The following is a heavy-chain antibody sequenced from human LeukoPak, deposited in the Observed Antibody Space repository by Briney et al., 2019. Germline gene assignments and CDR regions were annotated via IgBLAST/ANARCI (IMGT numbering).Heavy chain of an antibody. CDR1: GYTFTSYY. Sequence: ASVKVSCKASGYTFTSYYMHWVRQAPGQGLEWMGIINPSGGSTSYAQKFQGRVAMTRDTSTSTVYMELSSLRSEDTAVYYCARDLTVVTPGYYFDYWGQGTLVTVSS. V-gene: IGHV1-46*01. J-gene: IGHJ4*02. CDR3: ARDLTVVTPGYYFDY. CDR2: INPSGGST. D-gene: IGHD4-23*01.